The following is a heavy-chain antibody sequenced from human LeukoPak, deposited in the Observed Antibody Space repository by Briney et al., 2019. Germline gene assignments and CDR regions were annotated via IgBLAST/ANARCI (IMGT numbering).Heavy chain of an antibody. CDR1: GGSISSNSYY. CDR2: IYYSGST. D-gene: IGHD3-10*01. J-gene: IGHJ5*02. V-gene: IGHV4-39*01. Sequence: SETLSLTCTVSGGSISSNSYYWGRIRQPPGKGLEWIGSIYYSGSTYYNPSLKSRVTISVDTSKNQFSLKLSSVTAADTAVYYCARQYRVGELFRITTLFDPWGQGTLVTVSS. CDR3: ARQYRVGELFRITTLFDP.